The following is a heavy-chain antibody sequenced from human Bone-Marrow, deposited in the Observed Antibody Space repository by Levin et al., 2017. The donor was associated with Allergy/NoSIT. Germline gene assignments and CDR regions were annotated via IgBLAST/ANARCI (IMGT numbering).Heavy chain of an antibody. CDR2: IYHSGST. J-gene: IGHJ6*03. CDR3: AKHFKDFYFYYYYMDV. CDR1: GGSISSSSSC. D-gene: IGHD2/OR15-2a*01. V-gene: IGHV4-39*01. Sequence: SETLSLTCTVSGGSISSSSSCWGWIRQPPGKGLEWIGTIYHSGSTYHNPSLKSRVTISVDVSKNQFSLRVTSVTAADTAIYYCAKHFKDFYFYYYYMDVWGMGTTVTVSS.